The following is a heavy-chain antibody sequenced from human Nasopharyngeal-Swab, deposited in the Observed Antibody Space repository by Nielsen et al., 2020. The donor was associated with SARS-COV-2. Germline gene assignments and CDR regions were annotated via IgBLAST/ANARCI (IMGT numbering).Heavy chain of an antibody. CDR3: ARARGAYGDYYYYYYTDV. CDR2: TYYRSKWYN. D-gene: IGHD4-17*01. Sequence: WIRQSPSRGLEWLGRTYYRSKWYNDYAVSVKGRITINPDTSKNQSSLHLNSVTPEDTAVYYCARARGAYGDYYYYYYTDVWGKGTTVTVSS. J-gene: IGHJ6*03. V-gene: IGHV6-1*01.